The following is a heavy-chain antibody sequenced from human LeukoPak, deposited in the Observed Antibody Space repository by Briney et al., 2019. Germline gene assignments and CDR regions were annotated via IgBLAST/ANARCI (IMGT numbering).Heavy chain of an antibody. CDR3: ATVFYSSSWYFDY. CDR2: ISSSSSYI. D-gene: IGHD6-13*01. Sequence: GGSLRLSCAASGFTVSTYYMSWIRQAPGKGLECISYISSSSSYINYADSVKGRFTISRDNAKNPLYLQMNSLRAEDTAVYYCATVFYSSSWYFDYWGQGTLVTVSS. V-gene: IGHV3-11*03. CDR1: GFTVSTYY. J-gene: IGHJ4*02.